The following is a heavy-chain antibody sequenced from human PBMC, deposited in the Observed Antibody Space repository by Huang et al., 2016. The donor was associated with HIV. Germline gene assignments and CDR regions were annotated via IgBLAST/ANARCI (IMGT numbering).Heavy chain of an antibody. CDR3: AKESRWFSDFDH. Sequence: QVHLVESGGGVVQPGGSLRLSCAASGFKLSGFGLHWVRQAPGKGLGGVAVISYDGRSKFYTDSVTGRFTISRDNSDNTLSLQMKGLRPDDTAVYYCAKESRWFSDFDHWGQGVLVSVSS. CDR2: ISYDGRSK. CDR1: GFKLSGFG. J-gene: IGHJ4*02. D-gene: IGHD2-15*01. V-gene: IGHV3-30*18.